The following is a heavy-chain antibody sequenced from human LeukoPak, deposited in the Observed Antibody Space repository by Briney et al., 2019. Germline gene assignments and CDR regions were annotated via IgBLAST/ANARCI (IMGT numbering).Heavy chain of an antibody. D-gene: IGHD6-13*01. CDR2: IYTSGST. J-gene: IGHJ4*02. Sequence: SETLSLTCTVSGGSISSYYWSWIRQPAGKGLEWIGHIYTSGSTKYNPSLKGRVTISLDKSENQFSLKLSSVTAADTAVYYCAGDGYRTSWYYYWGQGTLVTVSS. V-gene: IGHV4-4*07. CDR1: GGSISSYY. CDR3: AGDGYRTSWYYY.